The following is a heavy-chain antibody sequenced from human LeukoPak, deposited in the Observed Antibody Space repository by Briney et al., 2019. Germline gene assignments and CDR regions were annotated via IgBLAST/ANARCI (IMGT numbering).Heavy chain of an antibody. CDR2: IKQVGSGK. V-gene: IGHV3-7*01. Sequence: PGGSLRLSCAASGFTFSTYWLNWVRQDPGKGLGWVANIKQVGSGKYYVDSVKGRFTISRDNAKNSLYLQMNSLRAEDTAVYYCARGYGSGSYQGGYSYHSYMDVWGKGTTVTISS. CDR3: ARGYGSGSYQGGYSYHSYMDV. D-gene: IGHD3-10*01. CDR1: GFTFSTYW. J-gene: IGHJ6*03.